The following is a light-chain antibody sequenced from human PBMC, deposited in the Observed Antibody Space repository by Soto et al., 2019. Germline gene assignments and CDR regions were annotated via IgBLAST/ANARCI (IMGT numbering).Light chain of an antibody. J-gene: IGKJ5*01. Sequence: EIVLTQSPGTVSLSPGERATLSCRASQSVSSSLGWYQQKPGQAPRRLISGASIRSTAIPDRFSGSGCGADFTLTISRLEPEDFAVFYCQQYSTSPPGTFGQGTRLEIK. CDR1: QSVSSS. CDR3: QQYSTSPPGT. V-gene: IGKV3-20*01. CDR2: GAS.